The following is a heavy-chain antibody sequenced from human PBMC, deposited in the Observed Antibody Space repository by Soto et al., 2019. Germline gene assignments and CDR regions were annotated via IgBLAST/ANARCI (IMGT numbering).Heavy chain of an antibody. D-gene: IGHD5-12*01. V-gene: IGHV4-39*01. J-gene: IGHJ4*02. CDR3: ARHSLKRRDGYNSADFDY. Sequence: QLQLQESGPGLVKPSETLSLTCTVSGGSISSSSYYWGWIRQPPGKGLEWIGSIYYSGSTYYNPSLKSRVTISVDTSKNQFSLKLSSVTAADTAVYYCARHSLKRRDGYNSADFDYWGQGTLVTVSS. CDR1: GGSISSSSYY. CDR2: IYYSGST.